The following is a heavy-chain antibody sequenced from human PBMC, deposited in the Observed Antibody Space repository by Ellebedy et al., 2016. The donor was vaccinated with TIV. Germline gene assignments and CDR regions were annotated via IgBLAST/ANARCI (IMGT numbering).Heavy chain of an antibody. CDR1: GGSISSGVYY. CDR2: IYYSGST. J-gene: IGHJ4*02. Sequence: MPSETLSLTCTVSGGSISSGVYYWTWIRQHPGKGPEWIGYIYYSGSTYYNPSLKSLVTISVDTSKNQFSLKLGSVTAADTAVYYCARGLSGGLIDYWGQGTLVTVSS. V-gene: IGHV4-31*01. CDR3: ARGLSGGLIDY. D-gene: IGHD1-26*01.